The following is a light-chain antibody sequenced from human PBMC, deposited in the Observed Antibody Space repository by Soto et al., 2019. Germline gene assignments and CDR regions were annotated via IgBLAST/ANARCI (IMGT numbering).Light chain of an antibody. J-gene: IGKJ1*01. V-gene: IGKV3-20*01. Sequence: EIVLTQSPGTLSLSPGEGGTLSCRTSQSLSTKSIAWYQQKPGQAPRVLIYGASSRAAGIPDRFSGGGSGTDFNLNISRVEPDDFAVYYCHQYLTSPQTFGQGTKVDIK. CDR3: HQYLTSPQT. CDR2: GAS. CDR1: QSLSTKS.